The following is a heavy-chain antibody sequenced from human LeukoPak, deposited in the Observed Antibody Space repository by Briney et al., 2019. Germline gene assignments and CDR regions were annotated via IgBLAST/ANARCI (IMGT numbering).Heavy chain of an antibody. CDR2: ISSSSSYI. V-gene: IGHV3-21*04. D-gene: IGHD1-7*01. CDR3: ARVAIGTTLYFDL. CDR1: GFTFSAYS. Sequence: GGSLRLSCAASGFTFSAYSMNWVRQAPGKGLEWVSSISSSSSYIDYADSVKGRFTISRDNAKNSLYLQMNSLRAADTAVYYCARVAIGTTLYFDLWGRGTLVTVSS. J-gene: IGHJ2*01.